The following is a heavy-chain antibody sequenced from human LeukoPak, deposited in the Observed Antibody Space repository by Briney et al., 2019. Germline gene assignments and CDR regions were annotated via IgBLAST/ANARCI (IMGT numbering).Heavy chain of an antibody. Sequence: GGSLRLSCAASGFTFSNAWMSWVRQAPGKGLEWVGRIKSKTDCGTTDYAAPVKGRFTISRDDSKNTLYLQMNSLKTEDTAVYYCTTESSGSYNILPADAFDIWGQGTMVTVSS. CDR1: GFTFSNAW. CDR3: TTESSGSYNILPADAFDI. CDR2: IKSKTDCGTT. J-gene: IGHJ3*02. D-gene: IGHD1-26*01. V-gene: IGHV3-15*01.